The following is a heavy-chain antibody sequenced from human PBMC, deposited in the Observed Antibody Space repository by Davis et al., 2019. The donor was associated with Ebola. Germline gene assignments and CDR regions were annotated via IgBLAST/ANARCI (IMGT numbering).Heavy chain of an antibody. V-gene: IGHV1-2*02. J-gene: IGHJ5*02. CDR3: ARDRDSTSSDWFDP. CDR1: GYTFTGYY. D-gene: IGHD6-6*01. CDR2: INPNSGGT. Sequence: ASVKVSCKASGYTFTGYYMHWVRQAPGQGLEWMGWINPNSGGTNYAQKFQGRVTMTRDTSISTAYMELRRLRSDDTAVYYCARDRDSTSSDWFDPWGQGTLVTVSS.